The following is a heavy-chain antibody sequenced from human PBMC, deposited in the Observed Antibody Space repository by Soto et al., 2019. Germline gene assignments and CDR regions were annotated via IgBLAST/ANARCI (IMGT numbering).Heavy chain of an antibody. V-gene: IGHV3-23*01. CDR1: GFTFSSYA. J-gene: IGHJ4*02. Sequence: PGGSLRLSCAASGFTFSSYAMNWVRQAPGKGLEWVSTISNSGDSTYYADSVKGRFTISRDNSKNTLYLQMDSLRAEDTAVYFCAKAFDDYYGSGSYYGVEYWGQGTLVTVSS. CDR2: ISNSGDST. CDR3: AKAFDDYYGSGSYYGVEY. D-gene: IGHD3-10*01.